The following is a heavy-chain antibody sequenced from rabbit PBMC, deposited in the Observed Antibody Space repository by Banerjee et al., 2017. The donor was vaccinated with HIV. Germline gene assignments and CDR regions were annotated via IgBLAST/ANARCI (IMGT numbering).Heavy chain of an antibody. J-gene: IGHJ3*01. V-gene: IGHV1S45*01. CDR2: IYAGSSGST. Sequence: QEQLEESGGDLVKPEGSLTLTCTASGFSFTSAYWMCWVRQAPGKGLEWIACIYAGSSGSTYYASWAKGRFTISKTSSTTVTLQMTSLTAADTATYFCARHYGGNGGFVWKLWGQGTLVTVS. CDR1: GFSFTSAYW. D-gene: IGHD4-2*01. CDR3: ARHYGGNGGFVWKL.